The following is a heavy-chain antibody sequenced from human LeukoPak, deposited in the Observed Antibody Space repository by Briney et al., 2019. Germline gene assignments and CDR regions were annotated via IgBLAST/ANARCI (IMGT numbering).Heavy chain of an antibody. D-gene: IGHD3-10*01. CDR1: GFTVITNY. V-gene: IGHV3-53*04. J-gene: IGHJ3*02. CDR2: IYSGGST. CDR3: ARGGGYYYGSGSSGHYDAFDI. Sequence: GGSLRLSCAASGFTVITNYISWVRQAPGKALEWVSVIYSGGSTYYGDSVKGRFTISRHNSKNTLYLQKNSLRPEDTAVYYCARGGGYYYGSGSSGHYDAFDIWGQGTMVTVSS.